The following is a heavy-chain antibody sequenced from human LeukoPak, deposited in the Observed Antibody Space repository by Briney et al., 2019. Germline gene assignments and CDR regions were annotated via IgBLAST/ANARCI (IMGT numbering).Heavy chain of an antibody. CDR2: INTDGSST. CDR3: ARSSIAARPGQD. J-gene: IGHJ4*02. CDR1: GFTFSSYW. Sequence: GGSLRLSCAASGFTFSSYWMHWVRQAPGKGLVWVSRINTDGSSTTYADSVKDRFTISRDNAKNTLYLQMNSLRAEDTAVYYCARSSIAARPGQDWGQGTLVTVSS. V-gene: IGHV3-74*01. D-gene: IGHD6-6*01.